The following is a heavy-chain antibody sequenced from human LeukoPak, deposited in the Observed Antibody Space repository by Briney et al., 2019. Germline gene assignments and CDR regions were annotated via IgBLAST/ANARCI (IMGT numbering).Heavy chain of an antibody. CDR2: MYYSGST. J-gene: IGHJ4*02. CDR3: ARWVVSGEKYFDY. CDR1: GGSISSSSYY. D-gene: IGHD1-26*01. V-gene: IGHV4-39*02. Sequence: PSETLSLTCTVSGGSISSSSYYWGWIRQPPGKGLEWIGSMYYSGSTYHNPSLKSRVTISVDTSKNHFSLKLSSVTAADTAVYYCARWVVSGEKYFDYWGQGTLVTVSS.